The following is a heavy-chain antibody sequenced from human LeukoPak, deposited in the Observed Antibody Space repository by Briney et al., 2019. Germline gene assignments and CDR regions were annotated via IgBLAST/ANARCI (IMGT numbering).Heavy chain of an antibody. J-gene: IGHJ4*02. V-gene: IGHV3-30*03. CDR2: ISTDGTNE. CDR1: GFTFSSHA. D-gene: IGHD2/OR15-2a*01. Sequence: GGSLTLSCAASGFTFSSHAMHWVRQAQAQGLERVSIISTDGTNEDYVDSVKGRFTISRDNSTNTLYLQMNRLIPEHTAIYCCARACTSQYCFLIDYWGQGTLVSVSS. CDR3: ARACTSQYCFLIDY.